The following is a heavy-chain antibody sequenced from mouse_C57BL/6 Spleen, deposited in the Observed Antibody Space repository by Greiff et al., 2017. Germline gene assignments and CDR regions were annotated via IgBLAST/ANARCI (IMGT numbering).Heavy chain of an antibody. J-gene: IGHJ3*01. CDR1: GYTFTSYW. Sequence: QVQLQQPGAELVKPGASVKLSCKASGYTFTSYWMPWVKQRPGQGLEWIGEIDPSDSYTNYNQKFKGKATLTVDTSSSTAYMQLSSLTSEDSAVYYCESDRGGGTSYWGQGTLVTVSA. CDR2: IDPSDSYT. D-gene: IGHD3-1*01. CDR3: ESDRGGGTSY. V-gene: IGHV1-50*01.